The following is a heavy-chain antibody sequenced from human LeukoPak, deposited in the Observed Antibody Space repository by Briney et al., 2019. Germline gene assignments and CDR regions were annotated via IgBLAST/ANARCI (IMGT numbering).Heavy chain of an antibody. Sequence: GSSEKVSCKASGGTLANYAVSWVRQAPGQGLEWMGGFIPIFGSANYAQQFQGRLTMTADESTSTAYMELSSLRSEDTAVYYCARVGATYSGDPWGQGTLVTVSS. J-gene: IGHJ5*02. CDR1: GGTLANYA. D-gene: IGHD1-26*01. CDR3: ARVGATYSGDP. CDR2: FIPIFGSA. V-gene: IGHV1-69*01.